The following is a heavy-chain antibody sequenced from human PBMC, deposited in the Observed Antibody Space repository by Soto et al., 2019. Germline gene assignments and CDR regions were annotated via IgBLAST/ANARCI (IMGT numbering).Heavy chain of an antibody. Sequence: QLQLQESGSGLVKPSQTLSLTCAVSGDSISSGAYSWSWVRQPPGKGLEWIGYIYHSGNTYYNPSLRRRVKFSGGRSKNQFLLKLKSVTAAGTGMDYWRASGFGSGSSGTYYGMDVWGQGTTVTVSS. D-gene: IGHD3-10*01. V-gene: IGHV4-30-2*01. CDR2: IYHSGNT. CDR3: RASGFGSGSSGTYYGMDV. J-gene: IGHJ6*02. CDR1: GDSISSGAYS.